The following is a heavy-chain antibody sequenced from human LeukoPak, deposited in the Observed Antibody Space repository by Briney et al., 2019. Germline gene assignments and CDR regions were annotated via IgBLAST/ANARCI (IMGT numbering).Heavy chain of an antibody. D-gene: IGHD1-1*01. CDR2: IRDDGSDK. V-gene: IGHV3-7*01. CDR3: ARGQDWNHDY. Sequence: QAGGSLRLSCAASGFTFSSYAMSWVRQAPGKGLEWVANIRDDGSDKYYVDSVKGRFTISRDNAKNSLYLQMNSLRAEDTAVYYCARGQDWNHDYWGQGTLVTVSA. J-gene: IGHJ4*02. CDR1: GFTFSSYA.